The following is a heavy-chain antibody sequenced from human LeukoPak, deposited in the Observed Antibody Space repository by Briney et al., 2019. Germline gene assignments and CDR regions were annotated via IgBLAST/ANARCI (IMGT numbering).Heavy chain of an antibody. CDR3: ARANITACDY. CDR1: RYTFTSYG. Sequence: GASVKVTCKPSRYTFTSYGISWVRQAPGQGLEWMGWISAYNGNTNYAQKLQGRVTMTTDTSTSTAYMELRSLRSDDTAVYYCARANITACDYWGQGTLVTVSS. CDR2: ISAYNGNT. V-gene: IGHV1-18*01. D-gene: IGHD3-10*01. J-gene: IGHJ4*02.